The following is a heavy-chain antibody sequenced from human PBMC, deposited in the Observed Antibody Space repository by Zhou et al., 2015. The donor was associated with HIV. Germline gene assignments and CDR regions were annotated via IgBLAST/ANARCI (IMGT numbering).Heavy chain of an antibody. CDR2: ISAYNGNGNT. D-gene: IGHD4-11*01. CDR1: GYTFTSYG. V-gene: IGHV1-18*01. CDR3: AREIMTTPNWFDP. J-gene: IGHJ5*02. Sequence: QVQLVQSGAEVKKPGASVKVSCKTSGYTFTSYGISWVRQAPGQGLEWMGWISAYNGNGNTNYAQKFQGRVTMTTDTSTSTAYMELRSLRSDDTAVYYCAREIMTTPNWFDPSGPREP.